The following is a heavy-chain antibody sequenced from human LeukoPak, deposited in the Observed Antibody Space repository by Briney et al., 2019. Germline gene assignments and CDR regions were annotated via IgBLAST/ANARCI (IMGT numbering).Heavy chain of an antibody. CDR3: ARGLWFGELYPDY. Sequence: SETLSLTCTVSGCSISSYYWSWIRQPPGKGLEWIGYIYYSGSTNYNPSLKSRVTISVNTSKNQCYLKLSSVTAADTAVYYCARGLWFGELYPDYWGQGTLVTVSS. CDR2: IYYSGST. CDR1: GCSISSYY. J-gene: IGHJ4*02. D-gene: IGHD3-10*01. V-gene: IGHV4-59*01.